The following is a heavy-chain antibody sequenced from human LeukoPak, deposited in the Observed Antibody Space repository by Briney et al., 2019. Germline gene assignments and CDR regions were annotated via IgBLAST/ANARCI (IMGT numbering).Heavy chain of an antibody. V-gene: IGHV4-39*01. CDR2: IYYSGST. J-gene: IGHJ5*02. Sequence: SETLSLTCAVSGGSISSYYWGWIRQPPGKGLEWIASIYYSGSTFYNPSLKSRVSMSVDASKNQFSLKLTSVTAADTAVYYCARLLRFSNWFDPWGQGTLVTVSS. D-gene: IGHD3-3*01. CDR1: GGSISSYY. CDR3: ARLLRFSNWFDP.